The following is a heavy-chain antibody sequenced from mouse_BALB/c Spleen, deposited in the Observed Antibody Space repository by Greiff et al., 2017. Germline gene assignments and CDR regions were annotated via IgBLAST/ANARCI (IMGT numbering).Heavy chain of an antibody. J-gene: IGHJ2*01. Sequence: EVKLVESGGGLVQPGGSRKLSCAASGFTFSSFGMHWVRQAPEKGLEWVAYISSGSSTIYYADTVKGRFTISRDNPKNTLCLQMTSLRSEDTAMYYCARGITTWYFDYCGQGTTLTVSS. CDR3: ARGITTWYFDY. V-gene: IGHV5-17*02. CDR2: ISSGSSTI. D-gene: IGHD1-1*01. CDR1: GFTFSSFG.